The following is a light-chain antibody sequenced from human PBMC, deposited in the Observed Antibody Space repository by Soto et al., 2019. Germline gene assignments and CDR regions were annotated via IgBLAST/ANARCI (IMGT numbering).Light chain of an antibody. J-gene: IGKJ1*01. CDR1: QSVSSY. V-gene: IGKV3-15*01. Sequence: AAPTVCPEITATIACLASQSVSSYLAWYQQKRGQAPRLLIYGASTRATDIPARFSGSGSGTEFTLTISSLVPEDAAVYYCDQHHMCSLTFGLGTKLETK. CDR2: GAS. CDR3: DQHHMCSLT.